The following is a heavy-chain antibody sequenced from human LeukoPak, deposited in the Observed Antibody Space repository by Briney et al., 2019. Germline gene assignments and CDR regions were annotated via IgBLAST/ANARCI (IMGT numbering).Heavy chain of an antibody. J-gene: IGHJ4*02. CDR1: GGSISSSSYY. CDR3: ARHRYYYDSGGYPFPYYFDY. D-gene: IGHD3-22*01. Sequence: KSSETLSLTCTVSGGSISSSSYYWGWIRQPPGKGLEWIGSIYYSGSTYYNPSLKSRVTISVDTSKNQFSLKLSSVTAADTAVYYCARHRYYYDSGGYPFPYYFDYWGQGTLVTVSS. V-gene: IGHV4-39*01. CDR2: IYYSGST.